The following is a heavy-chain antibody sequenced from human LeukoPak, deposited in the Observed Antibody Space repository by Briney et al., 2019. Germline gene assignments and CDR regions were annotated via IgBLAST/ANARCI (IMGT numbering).Heavy chain of an antibody. D-gene: IGHD2-21*01. CDR3: ARQRSVVDNWFDP. CDR1: GGSLSSSSYY. J-gene: IGHJ5*02. V-gene: IGHV4-39*01. Sequence: SETLSLTCTVSGGSLSSSSYYWGWIRQPPGKGLEWIGSIYYSGSTYYNPSLKSRVTISVDTSKNQFSLKLSSVTAADTAVYYCARQRSVVDNWFDPWGQGTLVTVSS. CDR2: IYYSGST.